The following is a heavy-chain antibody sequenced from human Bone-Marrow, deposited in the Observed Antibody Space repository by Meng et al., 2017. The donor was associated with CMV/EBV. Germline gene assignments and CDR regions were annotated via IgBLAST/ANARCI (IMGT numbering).Heavy chain of an antibody. CDR2: INHSGST. D-gene: IGHD4-11*01. CDR1: GGSFSGYY. Sequence: GSLRLSCAVYGGSFSGYYWSWIRQPPGKGLECIGEINHSGSTNYNPSLKSRVTISVDTSKNQFSLKLSSVTAADTAVYYCARGSTDRDAFDIWGQGTMVTVSS. J-gene: IGHJ3*02. CDR3: ARGSTDRDAFDI. V-gene: IGHV4-34*01.